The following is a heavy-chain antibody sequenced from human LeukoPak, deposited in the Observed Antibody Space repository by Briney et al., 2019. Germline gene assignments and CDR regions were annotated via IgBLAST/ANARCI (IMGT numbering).Heavy chain of an antibody. CDR3: ASNNWPYVNWFDP. V-gene: IGHV1-18*01. CDR1: GYTFTSYG. Sequence: ASVKVSCKASGYTFTSYGISWVRQAPGQGLEWMGWISAYNGNTNYAQKLQGRVTMTRNTSISTAYMELNSLKSEDTAVYYCASNNWPYVNWFDPWGQGTLVIVSS. J-gene: IGHJ5*02. CDR2: ISAYNGNT. D-gene: IGHD1-20*01.